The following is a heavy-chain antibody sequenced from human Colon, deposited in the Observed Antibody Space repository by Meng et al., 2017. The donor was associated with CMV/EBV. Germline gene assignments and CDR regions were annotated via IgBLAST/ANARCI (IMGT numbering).Heavy chain of an antibody. Sequence: GGPLRLPCEASGFTFSDYWVTWVRQGPGKGLEWVATIKQDGSETFYVDPVKGRSTTSRDNAQTALYLQMNSLRAEDADMYYCERGRFCSNSSCSYFYYYGMDVWGQGTTVTVSS. J-gene: IGHJ6*02. D-gene: IGHD2-2*01. CDR3: ERGRFCSNSSCSYFYYYGMDV. V-gene: IGHV3-7*01. CDR1: GFTFSDYW. CDR2: IKQDGSET.